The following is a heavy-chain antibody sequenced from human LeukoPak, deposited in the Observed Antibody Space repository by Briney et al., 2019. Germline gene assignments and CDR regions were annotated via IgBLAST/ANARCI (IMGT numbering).Heavy chain of an antibody. CDR3: ARISGITMIVVIISQDAFDI. CDR2: IFYSGST. V-gene: IGHV4-39*07. Sequence: SETLSLTCTVSGGSIRSSSYYWGWIRQPPGKGLEWIGSIFYSGSTYYNPSLKSRVTISVDTSKNQFSLKLSSVTAADTAVYYCARISGITMIVVIISQDAFDIWGQGTMVTVSS. D-gene: IGHD3-22*01. J-gene: IGHJ3*02. CDR1: GGSIRSSSYY.